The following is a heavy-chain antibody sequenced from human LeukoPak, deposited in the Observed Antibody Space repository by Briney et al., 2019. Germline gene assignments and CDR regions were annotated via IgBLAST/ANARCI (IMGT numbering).Heavy chain of an antibody. CDR1: GFTFSYYG. J-gene: IGHJ4*02. CDR2: IRYDESKK. V-gene: IGHV3-30*02. Sequence: GGSLRLSCAASGFTFSYYGMHWIRQAPGKGLEWVAFIRYDESKKFYGDSVKGRFTISRDNSKNTLYLQMNSLRTEDTAVYYCAKSHLPNAYSGTYYCDYWGQGTLVTVSS. D-gene: IGHD1-26*01. CDR3: AKSHLPNAYSGTYYCDY.